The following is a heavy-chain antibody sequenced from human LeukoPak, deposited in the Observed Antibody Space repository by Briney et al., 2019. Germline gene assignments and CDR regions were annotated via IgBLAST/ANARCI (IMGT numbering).Heavy chain of an antibody. J-gene: IGHJ4*02. CDR1: GFTVSGNC. Sequence: GGSLRLSCAASGFTVSGNCMNWVRQPPGKGLEWVSIIYSGGSTYYADSVKGRFTISRDNSKNTLYLQMNSLRDEDTAVYYCARGMGAVDRIDYWGQGTLVTVSS. CDR3: ARGMGAVDRIDY. CDR2: IYSGGST. D-gene: IGHD1-26*01. V-gene: IGHV3-53*03.